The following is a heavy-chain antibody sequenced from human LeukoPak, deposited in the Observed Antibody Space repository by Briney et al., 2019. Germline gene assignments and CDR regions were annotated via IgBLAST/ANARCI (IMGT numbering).Heavy chain of an antibody. J-gene: IGHJ4*02. Sequence: SETLSLTCAVYGGSFSGYYWSWIRQPPGKGLEWIGEINHSGSTNDNPSLKSRVTISVDTSKNQFSLKLSSVTAADTAVYYCARSGDYGSLDYWGQGTLVTVSS. CDR3: ARSGDYGSLDY. CDR2: INHSGST. CDR1: GGSFSGYY. V-gene: IGHV4-34*01. D-gene: IGHD4/OR15-4a*01.